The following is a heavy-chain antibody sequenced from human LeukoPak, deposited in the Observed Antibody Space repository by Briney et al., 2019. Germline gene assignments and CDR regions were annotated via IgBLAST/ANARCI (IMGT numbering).Heavy chain of an antibody. V-gene: IGHV3-48*03. J-gene: IGHJ4*02. CDR2: ISSSGSTI. D-gene: IGHD3-9*01. CDR3: AREGKTQNYDILTGYYTKYFGY. Sequence: GGSLRLSCGASGFTFSSYEMNWVRQAPGKGLEGVSYISSSGSTIYYADSVKGRFTISRDNAKNSLYLQMNSLRAEDTAVYYCAREGKTQNYDILTGYYTKYFGYWGQGNLVTVSS. CDR1: GFTFSSYE.